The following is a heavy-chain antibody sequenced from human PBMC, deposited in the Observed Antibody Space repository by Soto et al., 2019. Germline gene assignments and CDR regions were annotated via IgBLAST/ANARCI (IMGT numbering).Heavy chain of an antibody. CDR2: IRSKPNNYAT. D-gene: IGHD3-10*02. Sequence: EVQLVESGGGLVQPGGCLKLSCAASGFSFSGSGIHWVRQASGKGLVWVGRIRSKPNNYATAYVASVKGRFTISRDDSKNTAYLQMNSLKTEDTDVYYCTRLDDVRREPAFDYWLQGTMVTVSS. CDR1: GFSFSGSG. J-gene: IGHJ4*02. CDR3: TRLDDVRREPAFDY. V-gene: IGHV3-73*02.